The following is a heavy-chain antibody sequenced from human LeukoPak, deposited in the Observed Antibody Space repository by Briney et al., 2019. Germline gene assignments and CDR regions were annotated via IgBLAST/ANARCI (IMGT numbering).Heavy chain of an antibody. CDR1: GYRFTKYW. D-gene: IGHD6-19*01. CDR3: ARRRGDTVAGPDY. J-gene: IGHJ4*02. Sequence: GETLKITCQGSGYRFTKYWIVWVRQMPGQGLEYMGIIHPGDSNTKYSPSFEGQVIISVDKSVSTAYLQWSSLQASESAIYYCARRRGDTVAGPDYWGQGTLVTVSS. CDR2: IHPGDSNT. V-gene: IGHV5-51*01.